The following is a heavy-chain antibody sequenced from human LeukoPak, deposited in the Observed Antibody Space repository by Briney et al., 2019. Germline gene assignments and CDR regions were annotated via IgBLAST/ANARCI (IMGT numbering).Heavy chain of an antibody. CDR2: ISSSSSYI. CDR3: ARDRGLGGYSGYDPYYYYYGMDV. CDR1: GFTFSSYS. Sequence: GGSLRLSCAASGFTFSSYSMTWVRQAPGKGLEWVSSISSSSSYIYYADSVKGRFTISRDNSKNTLYLQMNGLRAEDTAVYYCARDRGLGGYSGYDPYYYYYGMDVWGQGTTVTVSS. J-gene: IGHJ6*02. D-gene: IGHD5-12*01. V-gene: IGHV3-21*01.